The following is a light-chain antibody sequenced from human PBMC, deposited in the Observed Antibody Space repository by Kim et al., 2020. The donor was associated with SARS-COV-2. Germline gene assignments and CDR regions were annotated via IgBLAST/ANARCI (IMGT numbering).Light chain of an antibody. CDR1: NIGDYS. CDR3: QVWHSRSDQAL. CDR2: YDR. J-gene: IGLJ3*02. Sequence: PGKTARFSCGVNNIGDYSVQWYQQKPGQAPVLVIYYDRDRPSGIPERFSGSNSGNTATLTISRVEAGDEADYYCQVWHSRSDQALFGGGTKLTVL. V-gene: IGLV3-21*04.